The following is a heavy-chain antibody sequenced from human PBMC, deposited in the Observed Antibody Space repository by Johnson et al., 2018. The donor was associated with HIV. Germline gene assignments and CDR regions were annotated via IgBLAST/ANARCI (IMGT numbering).Heavy chain of an antibody. CDR2: ISGDAGST. D-gene: IGHD5-12*01. CDR3: ARDESGYDEGFDAFDI. J-gene: IGHJ3*02. CDR1: GFTFSNYA. V-gene: IGHV3-23*04. Sequence: EVQLVESGGGLVQPGGSLTLSCAASGFTFSNYAMSCVRRAPGKGLEWVSTISGDAGSTYYADSVRGRFTLSRDNSKNTLYLQMNSLRVEDTAVYYCARDESGYDEGFDAFDIWGQGTMVTVYS.